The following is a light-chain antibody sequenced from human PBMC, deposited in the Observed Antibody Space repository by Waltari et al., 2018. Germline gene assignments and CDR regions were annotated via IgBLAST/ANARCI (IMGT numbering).Light chain of an antibody. Sequence: EIVLTQSPATLSLSPGERVTLSCRASESVRNYLAWYQQKPGQAPRLLIYDASNRATCIPARFSGSGSGTDFTLTISSLEPEDFAVYYCQQRSIWLTFGGGTKVEIK. CDR2: DAS. CDR1: ESVRNY. CDR3: QQRSIWLT. V-gene: IGKV3-11*01. J-gene: IGKJ4*01.